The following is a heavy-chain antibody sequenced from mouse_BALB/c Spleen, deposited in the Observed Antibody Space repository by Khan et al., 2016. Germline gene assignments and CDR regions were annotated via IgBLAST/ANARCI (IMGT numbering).Heavy chain of an antibody. J-gene: IGHJ3*01. D-gene: IGHD2-2*01. Sequence: EVKLLESGGGLVQPGGSLKLSCAASGFDFSRYWMSWVRQAPGKGLEWIGAINPDSSTINYTPSLKDKFIISRDNAKNTLYLQMSKVRSEDTDLDYCARRGGYFAYWGQGTLVTVSA. V-gene: IGHV4-1*02. CDR1: GFDFSRYW. CDR2: INPDSSTI. CDR3: ARRGGYFAY.